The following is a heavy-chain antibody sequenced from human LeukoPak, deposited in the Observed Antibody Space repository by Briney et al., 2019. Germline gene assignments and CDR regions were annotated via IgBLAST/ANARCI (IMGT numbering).Heavy chain of an antibody. CDR2: ISAYNGNT. Sequence: ASVKVSCKASGYTFTSYGISWVRQAPGQGLEWMGWISAYNGNTNYAQKFQGRVTITRDTSASTAYMELSSLRSEDTAVYYCARDPSRYDSSGFDYWGQGTLVTVSS. CDR1: GYTFTSYG. D-gene: IGHD3-22*01. CDR3: ARDPSRYDSSGFDY. V-gene: IGHV1-18*01. J-gene: IGHJ4*02.